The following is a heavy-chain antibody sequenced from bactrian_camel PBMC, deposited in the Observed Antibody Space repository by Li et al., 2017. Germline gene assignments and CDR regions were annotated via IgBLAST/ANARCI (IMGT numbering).Heavy chain of an antibody. CDR1: GFTFSSVW. CDR2: ITGGSSSAT. V-gene: IGHV3S1*01. D-gene: IGHD6*01. J-gene: IGHJ6*01. Sequence: HVQLVESGGGLVQPGGSLRLSCAASGFTFSSVWMSWVRQAPGKGLECLARITGGSSSATTYADSVKGRLTISRDNAKNTLYLQLNSLKPEDTALYYCAADTVFGGPETGLGYWGQGTQVTVS. CDR3: AADTVFGGPETGLGY.